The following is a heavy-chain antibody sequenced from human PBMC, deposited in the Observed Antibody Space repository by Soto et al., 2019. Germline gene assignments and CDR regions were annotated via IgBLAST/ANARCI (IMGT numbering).Heavy chain of an antibody. J-gene: IGHJ6*02. V-gene: IGHV3-23*01. CDR1: GFTFNNYA. CDR3: ARTESSGWSTRYGMDV. D-gene: IGHD6-19*01. Sequence: PGGSLRLSCAASGFTFNNYAMTWVRQAPGKGLEWVAGISGGGGSTYYADSLKGRFTISRDNSKNTLYVQMNSLRAADTAVYYCARTESSGWSTRYGMDVWGQGTTVTVSS. CDR2: ISGGGGST.